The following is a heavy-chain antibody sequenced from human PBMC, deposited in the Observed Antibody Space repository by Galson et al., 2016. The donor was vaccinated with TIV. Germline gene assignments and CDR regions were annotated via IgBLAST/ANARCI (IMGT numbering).Heavy chain of an antibody. Sequence: SVKVSCKASGVTFSSYAISWVRQAPGQGLEWMGGIISIFGVPNYAQKFQGRVTITADESTSTAYMELTSLRSEDTAVYYCAREGAAVTNGYYMDVWGKGTTVTVSS. J-gene: IGHJ6*03. CDR1: GVTFSSYA. CDR3: AREGAAVTNGYYMDV. D-gene: IGHD6-25*01. CDR2: IISIFGVP. V-gene: IGHV1-69*13.